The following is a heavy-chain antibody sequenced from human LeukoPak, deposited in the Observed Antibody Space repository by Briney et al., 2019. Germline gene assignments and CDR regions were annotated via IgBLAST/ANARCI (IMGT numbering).Heavy chain of an antibody. CDR2: MNPNNGNT. D-gene: IGHD3-22*01. CDR3: ARARITMMAFDV. CDR1: GGTFSSYA. J-gene: IGHJ3*01. V-gene: IGHV1-8*02. Sequence: ASVKVSCKASGGTFSSYAISWVRQAPGQGLEWMGWMNPNNGNTGFVQKFQGRVTMTRNTSISTAYMELSSLRSDDTAVYYCARARITMMAFDVWGQGTVVTVSS.